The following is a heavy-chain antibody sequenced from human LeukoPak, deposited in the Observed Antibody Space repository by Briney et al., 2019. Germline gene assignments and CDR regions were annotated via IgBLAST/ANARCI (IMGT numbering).Heavy chain of an antibody. CDR3: ASDAITKDAFDI. CDR2: INQDGREK. D-gene: IGHD3-3*01. CDR1: GFTFTGYW. V-gene: IGHV3-7*04. Sequence: PGGSLRLSCAASGFTFTGYWMSWVRQAPGKGLEWVANINQDGREKYYVDSVKGRFTISRDNAKNTLYLQMNSLRAEDTAVYYCASDAITKDAFDIWGQGTVVTVSS. J-gene: IGHJ3*02.